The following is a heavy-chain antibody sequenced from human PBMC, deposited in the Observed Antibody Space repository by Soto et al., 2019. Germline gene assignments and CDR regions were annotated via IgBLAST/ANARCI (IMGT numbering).Heavy chain of an antibody. Sequence: QITLKESGPTLVKPTQTLTLICTFSGFSLSTSGVGVGWIRQPPGKALEWLALIYWDDDKRYSPSLKSRLTITKDTSKNQVVLTMTNMDPVDTASYYCAHIETTKWFDYWGQGTLVTVSS. CDR1: GFSLSTSGVG. CDR2: IYWDDDK. V-gene: IGHV2-5*02. J-gene: IGHJ4*02. D-gene: IGHD1-26*01. CDR3: AHIETTKWFDY.